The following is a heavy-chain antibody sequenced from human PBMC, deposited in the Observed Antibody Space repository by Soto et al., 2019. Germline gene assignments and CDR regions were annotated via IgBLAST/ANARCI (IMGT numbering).Heavy chain of an antibody. CDR1: GFTFSTYW. CDR2: INNDGSDT. CDR3: VRDDIGVGIDY. J-gene: IGHJ4*02. D-gene: IGHD1-26*01. V-gene: IGHV3-74*03. Sequence: EVQLVESGGGLVKPGGSLRLSCAASGFTFSTYWMHWVRQAPGKGLMWVSHINNDGSDTTYADSVKGRFTISRDNAKNTVYLPMNSLRAEDTAVYYCVRDDIGVGIDYWGLGTLVTVSS.